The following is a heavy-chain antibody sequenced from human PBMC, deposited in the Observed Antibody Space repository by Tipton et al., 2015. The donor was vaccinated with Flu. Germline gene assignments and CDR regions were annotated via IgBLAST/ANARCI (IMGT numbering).Heavy chain of an antibody. D-gene: IGHD5-18*01. Sequence: LRLSCTVSGGSITTENYHWTWIRQPAGKGLEWIGHVYLSGSTTYNPSLKSRVTISRDTSKNQISLKVRSVTAADTAVYYCARGERYTHGLNTVYYYYYMDVWGQGTTVTVSS. CDR2: VYLSGST. V-gene: IGHV4-61*09. CDR1: GGSITTENYH. J-gene: IGHJ6*02. CDR3: ARGERYTHGLNTVYYYYYMDV.